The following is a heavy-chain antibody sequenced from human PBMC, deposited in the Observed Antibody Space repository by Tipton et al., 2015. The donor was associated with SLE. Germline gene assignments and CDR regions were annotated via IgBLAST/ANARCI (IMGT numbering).Heavy chain of an antibody. CDR3: ATVRLQRDGWYPWDF. CDR1: GFTVSRSYM. J-gene: IGHJ4*02. CDR2: IYYDGTA. Sequence: LRLSCEASGFTVSRSYMSWVRQAPGKGLEWIGNIYYDGTAYSTPSLESRVSISVDTSKNQVSLRLASVTAADTAVYYCATVRLQRDGWYPWDFWGQGTLVTV. V-gene: IGHV4/OR15-8*01. D-gene: IGHD6-19*01.